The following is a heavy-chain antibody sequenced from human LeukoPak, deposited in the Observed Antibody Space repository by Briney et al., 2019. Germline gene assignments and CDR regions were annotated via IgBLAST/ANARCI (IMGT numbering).Heavy chain of an antibody. CDR2: ISSDGYRA. J-gene: IGHJ4*02. Sequence: GGSLRLSCAASGFPFSTYDMHWVRQAPDKGLQWVAVISSDGYRADYPDSVRGRFTISRDNFKNTVDLQMISVTAEDTAMYFCAKGLGTGSVLARPLHYWGQGTLVTVSS. V-gene: IGHV3-30*18. D-gene: IGHD3-10*01. CDR1: GFPFSTYD. CDR3: AKGLGTGSVLARPLHY.